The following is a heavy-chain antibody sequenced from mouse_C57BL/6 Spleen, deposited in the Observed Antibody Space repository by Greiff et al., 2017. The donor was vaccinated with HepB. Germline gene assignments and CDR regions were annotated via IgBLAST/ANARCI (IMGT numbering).Heavy chain of an antibody. CDR3: AKEGGNWDFDY. V-gene: IGHV1-66*01. Sequence: VQLQQSGPELVKPGASVKISCKASGYSFTSYYIHWVKQRPGQGLEWIGWIYPGSGNTKYNEKFKGKATLTADTSSSTAYMQLSSLTSEDSAVYYCAKEGGNWDFDYWGQGTTLTVSS. CDR2: IYPGSGNT. J-gene: IGHJ2*01. D-gene: IGHD4-1*01. CDR1: GYSFTSYY.